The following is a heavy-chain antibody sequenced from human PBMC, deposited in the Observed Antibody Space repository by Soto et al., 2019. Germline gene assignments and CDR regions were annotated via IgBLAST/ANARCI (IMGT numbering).Heavy chain of an antibody. CDR1: GGSISNHY. V-gene: IGHV4-59*11. CDR2: IYYNGNT. J-gene: IGHJ4*02. CDR3: TRANCYSEY. D-gene: IGHD7-27*01. Sequence: QVQLQESGPGLVKPSENLSLTCSVSGGSISNHYWSWLRQPPGQGLEWIGYIYYNGNTNYHPSLKSRVTISVDTSRNQISLKLTTVTAADTAVYYCTRANCYSEYWGQGTLVTVSS.